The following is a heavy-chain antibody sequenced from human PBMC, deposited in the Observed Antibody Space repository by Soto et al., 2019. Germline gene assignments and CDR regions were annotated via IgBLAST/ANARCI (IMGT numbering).Heavy chain of an antibody. J-gene: IGHJ4*02. Sequence: QITLKESGPTLVKPTQTLTLTCTFSGFSLSSTRVAVGWIRQPPGKALEWLALIYWDDDKRYSPFLKSRLTITKDTSQNPVVITMTNMDPVDTATYYCAPSVMAGLGYYFDYWGQGTLVTVSS. CDR3: APSVMAGLGYYFDY. CDR1: GFSLSSTRVA. D-gene: IGHD6-19*01. V-gene: IGHV2-5*02. CDR2: IYWDDDK.